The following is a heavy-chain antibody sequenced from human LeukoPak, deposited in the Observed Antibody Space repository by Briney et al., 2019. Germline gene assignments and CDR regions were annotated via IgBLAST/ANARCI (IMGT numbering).Heavy chain of an antibody. V-gene: IGHV3-72*01. Sequence: GGSLRLSCAASGFTFSAHYMDWVRQAPGKGLEWAGRTRNKANSYTTEYAASVKGRFIISRDDSKNSLFLQMNSLKAEDSAVYYCAREAYDFWSDYKYYFDYWGQGILVTVSS. CDR2: TRNKANSYTT. J-gene: IGHJ4*02. CDR3: AREAYDFWSDYKYYFDY. CDR1: GFTFSAHY. D-gene: IGHD3-3*01.